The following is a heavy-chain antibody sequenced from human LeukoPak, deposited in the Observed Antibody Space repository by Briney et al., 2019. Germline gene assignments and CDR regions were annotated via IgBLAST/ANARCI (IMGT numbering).Heavy chain of an antibody. Sequence: PSETLSLTCTVSGGSISSSSYYWSWIRQPPGKGLEWIGYIYYSGSTNYNPSLKSRVTISVDTSKNQFSLKLSSVTAADTAVYYCARVDIRTGSGIRKYRYFYCGMDVWGQGTSVTVS. J-gene: IGHJ6*02. CDR2: IYYSGST. CDR3: ARVDIRTGSGIRKYRYFYCGMDV. CDR1: GGSISSSSYY. V-gene: IGHV4-61*01. D-gene: IGHD3-10*01.